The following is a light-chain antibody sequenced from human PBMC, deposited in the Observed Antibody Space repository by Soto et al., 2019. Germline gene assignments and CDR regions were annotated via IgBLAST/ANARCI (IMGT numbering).Light chain of an antibody. J-gene: IGKJ1*01. CDR1: QSVRSN. V-gene: IGKV3-11*01. CDR2: DVS. CDR3: PQRDNWPWT. Sequence: EIVLTQSPATLSLSPGERATPSCRASQSVRSNLAWYQHKPGQAPRLLIYDVSNRATGIPGRFSGSGFGTDYTLTISNVEPEDFAVYYCPQRDNWPWTFGQGAKVEIK.